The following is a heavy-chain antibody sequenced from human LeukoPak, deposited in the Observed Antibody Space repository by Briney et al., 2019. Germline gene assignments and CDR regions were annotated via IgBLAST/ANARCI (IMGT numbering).Heavy chain of an antibody. Sequence: GGSLRLSCAASGFTFSSYGMHWVRQAPGKGLEWAAFIRYDGSNKYYADSVKGRFTISRDNSKNTLYLQMNSLGAEDTAVYYCAKDRSLSGSGSYYNAWGQGTLVTVSS. CDR3: AKDRSLSGSGSYYNA. CDR2: IRYDGSNK. J-gene: IGHJ4*02. D-gene: IGHD3-10*01. V-gene: IGHV3-30*02. CDR1: GFTFSSYG.